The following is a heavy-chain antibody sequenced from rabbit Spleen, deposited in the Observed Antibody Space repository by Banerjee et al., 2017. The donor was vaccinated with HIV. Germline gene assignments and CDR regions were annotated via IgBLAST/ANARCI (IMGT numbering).Heavy chain of an antibody. CDR2: MNTATGKP. CDR1: GLSFRDRDV. Sequence: QEQLEESGGGLVKPGGSLTLTCKASGLSFRDRDVMCWVRQAPGKGLEWIACMNTATGKPVYANWAKGRFAISKPSSTTVTLQMTSLTVADTATYFCARDAAGREDFNLWGPGTLVTVS. J-gene: IGHJ4*01. V-gene: IGHV1S45*01. CDR3: ARDAAGREDFNL. D-gene: IGHD4-2*01.